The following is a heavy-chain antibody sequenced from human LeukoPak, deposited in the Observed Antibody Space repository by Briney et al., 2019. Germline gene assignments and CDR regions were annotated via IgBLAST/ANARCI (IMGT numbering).Heavy chain of an antibody. V-gene: IGHV3-30*18. D-gene: IGHD3-10*01. CDR3: AKELSLGSGSYPDY. CDR2: ISHDGSDN. CDR1: GFTFSSYG. Sequence: PGRSLRLSCAASGFTFSSYGMHWVRQAPGKGLEWVAVISHDGSDNHYADSVKGRFTISRDNSKNTVYLQMSSLRPEDTAVYFCAKELSLGSGSYPDYWGQGTLVRVSS. J-gene: IGHJ4*02.